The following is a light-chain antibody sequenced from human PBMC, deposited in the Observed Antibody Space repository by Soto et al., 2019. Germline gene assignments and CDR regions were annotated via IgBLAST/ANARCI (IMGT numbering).Light chain of an antibody. Sequence: DIVMTQSPDSLAVSLGERATINCKSSQSVLSSSDNKNSLSWYQQKPGQPPKLLIYWASTRESGVPDRFSGSGSGTDFTLTISSLQAEDVAIYYCYQYESTPFSFGPGTRVDVQ. CDR1: QSVLSSSDNKNS. V-gene: IGKV4-1*01. CDR2: WAS. J-gene: IGKJ3*01. CDR3: YQYESTPFS.